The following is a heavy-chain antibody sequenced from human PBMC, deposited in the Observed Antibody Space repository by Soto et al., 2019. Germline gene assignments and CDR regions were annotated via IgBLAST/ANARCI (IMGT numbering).Heavy chain of an antibody. CDR1: GFTFDDYA. Sequence: GGSLRLSSAASGFTFDDYAMHWVRQAPGKGLEWVSTILVGGSTPYEDSVKGRFTISIDTSKNTVYLQMSSLTAGDTAFYYCAKATATSGGAFEIYGQGTMVTVSS. CDR3: AKATATSGGAFEI. J-gene: IGHJ3*02. D-gene: IGHD1-26*01. V-gene: IGHV3-23*01. CDR2: ILVGGST.